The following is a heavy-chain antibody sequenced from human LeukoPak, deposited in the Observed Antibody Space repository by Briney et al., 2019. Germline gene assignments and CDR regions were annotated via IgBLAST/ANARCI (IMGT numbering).Heavy chain of an antibody. J-gene: IGHJ6*02. CDR2: TIPIFGTA. CDR1: GGTFSSYA. CDR3: AGVIVVVVAARDYYYGMDV. V-gene: IGHV1-69*13. D-gene: IGHD2-15*01. Sequence: SVKVSCKASGGTFSSYAISWARQAPGQGLEWMGGTIPIFGTANYAQKFQGGVTITADESTSTAYMELSSLRSEDTAVYYCAGVIVVVVAARDYYYGMDVWGQGTTVTVSS.